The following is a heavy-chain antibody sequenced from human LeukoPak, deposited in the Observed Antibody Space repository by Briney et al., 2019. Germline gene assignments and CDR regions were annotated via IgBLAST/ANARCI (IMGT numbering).Heavy chain of an antibody. CDR1: GFTFSNYW. Sequence: PGGSLRLSCEASGFTFSNYWMSWVRQAPGKGLEWVANIKQDGSEKSYVDSVKGRFTISRDNAKNSLYPQMNSLRAEDTAVYYCAGYSSGWYNAFDIWGQGTMVTVSS. V-gene: IGHV3-7*01. CDR2: IKQDGSEK. D-gene: IGHD6-19*01. J-gene: IGHJ3*02. CDR3: AGYSSGWYNAFDI.